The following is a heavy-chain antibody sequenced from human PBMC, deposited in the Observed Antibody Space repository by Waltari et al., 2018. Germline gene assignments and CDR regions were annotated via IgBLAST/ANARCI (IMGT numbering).Heavy chain of an antibody. D-gene: IGHD6-13*01. J-gene: IGHJ6*02. CDR2: ISGSSGST. CDR3: ARDRRIANYYGLDS. CDR1: GGSISSSNW. V-gene: IGHV4-28*03. Sequence: QVQLQESGPGLVKPSETLSLTCAVSGGSISSSNWWRWIRQPPGKGLEWIGYISGSSGSTYYNPSLKSRVTISTDTSKNQFSLKLSSVTVADTAVYYCARDRRIANYYGLDSWGQGVVVTVSS.